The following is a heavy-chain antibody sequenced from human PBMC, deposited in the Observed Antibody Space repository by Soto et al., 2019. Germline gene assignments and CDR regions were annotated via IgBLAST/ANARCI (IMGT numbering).Heavy chain of an antibody. V-gene: IGHV3-23*01. Sequence: EVQLLESGGGLVQPGGSLRLSCAASGFTFSSYAMSWVRQAPGKGLEWVSAISGSGGSTYYADSVKGRFTISRDNSNNTLYLQMNSLRAEDTAVYYCAKDKEGYSGYEVWGQGTLVTVSS. CDR1: GFTFSSYA. CDR2: ISGSGGST. D-gene: IGHD5-12*01. CDR3: AKDKEGYSGYEV. J-gene: IGHJ4*02.